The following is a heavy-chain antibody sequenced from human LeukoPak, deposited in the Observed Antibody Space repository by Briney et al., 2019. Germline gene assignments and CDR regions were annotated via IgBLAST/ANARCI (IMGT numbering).Heavy chain of an antibody. CDR3: ARDPSRVTTPEYNWFDP. V-gene: IGHV1-46*01. CDR1: GYTFTSYY. Sequence: ASVKVSCKASGYTFTSYYMHWVRQAPGQGLEWMGVINPSGGSKSYAQKFQGRVTMTRDTSTSTVYMELSSLRSEDTAVYYCARDPSRVTTPEYNWFDPWGQGTLVTVSS. D-gene: IGHD4-17*01. CDR2: INPSGGSK. J-gene: IGHJ5*02.